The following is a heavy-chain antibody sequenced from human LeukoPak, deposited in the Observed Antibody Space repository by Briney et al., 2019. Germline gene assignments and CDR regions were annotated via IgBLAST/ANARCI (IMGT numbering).Heavy chain of an antibody. D-gene: IGHD6-13*01. Sequence: ASVKVSCKASGYTFTSYYMHWVRQATGQGLEWMGWINPNSGGTNYAQKFQGRVTMTRDTSISTAYMELSRLRSDDTAVYYCARDPPYSSNYDYWGQGTLVTVSS. CDR2: INPNSGGT. CDR1: GYTFTSYY. V-gene: IGHV1-2*02. CDR3: ARDPPYSSNYDY. J-gene: IGHJ4*02.